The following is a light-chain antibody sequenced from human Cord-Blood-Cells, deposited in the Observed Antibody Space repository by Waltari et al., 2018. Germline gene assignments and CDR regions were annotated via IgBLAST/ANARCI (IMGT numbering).Light chain of an antibody. CDR3: CSYAGSSTWV. CDR2: EGS. V-gene: IGLV2-23*01. CDR1: SSDVGSYNL. J-gene: IGLJ3*02. Sequence: QSALTQPASVSGSPGQSITISCTGTSSDVGSYNLVSWYQQHPGKAPKCMIYEGSKRPSWAPYRFSGSESGNPASLTISGLQAEDEADYYCCSYAGSSTWVFGGGTKLTVL.